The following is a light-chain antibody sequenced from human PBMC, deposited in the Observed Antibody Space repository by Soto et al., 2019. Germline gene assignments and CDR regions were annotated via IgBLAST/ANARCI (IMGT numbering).Light chain of an antibody. CDR1: QSISSY. Sequence: DIQMTQSPSSLSASVGDRVTITCRASQSISSYLNWYQQKPGKAPKLLIYAASSWPSGVPSRFSGSGSGTEFTLTISSLQPEDFATYYCQQSYSTLLFTFGPGTKVDIK. CDR2: AAS. CDR3: QQSYSTLLFT. J-gene: IGKJ3*01. V-gene: IGKV1-39*01.